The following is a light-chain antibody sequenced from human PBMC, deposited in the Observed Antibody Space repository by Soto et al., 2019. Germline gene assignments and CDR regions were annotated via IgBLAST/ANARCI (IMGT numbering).Light chain of an antibody. CDR3: QQYNSYWT. V-gene: IGKV1-5*01. CDR2: DAS. CDR1: QSISSW. Sequence: DIQMTQSPSTLSASVGDRVTIPCRASQSISSWLAWYQQKPGKAPKLLIYDASSLESGVPSRFSGSGSGTEFTLTISSLQPDDFATYYCQQYNSYWTFGQGTNVDIK. J-gene: IGKJ1*01.